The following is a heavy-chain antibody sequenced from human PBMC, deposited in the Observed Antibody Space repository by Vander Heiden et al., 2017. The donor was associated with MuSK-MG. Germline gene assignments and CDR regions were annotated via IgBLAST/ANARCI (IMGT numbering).Heavy chain of an antibody. V-gene: IGHV3-21*01. D-gene: IGHD6-6*01. CDR1: GFTLSAYR. CDR3: ASGQLDY. J-gene: IGHJ4*02. Sequence: EVQLVESGGGLVKPGGSLSLSCPASGFTLSAYRMNWVRQAPGKGREWVSSISSSSSYIYYADSVKGRFTISRDNAKNSLYLQMNSLRAEDTAVYYCASGQLDYWGQGTLVTVSS. CDR2: ISSSSSYI.